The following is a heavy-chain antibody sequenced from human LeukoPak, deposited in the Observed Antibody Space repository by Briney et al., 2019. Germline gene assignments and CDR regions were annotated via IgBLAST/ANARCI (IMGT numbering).Heavy chain of an antibody. CDR3: ARAYASSGYYYLY. J-gene: IGHJ4*02. CDR1: GGSFSGYY. V-gene: IGHV4-34*01. Sequence: PSETLSLTCAVYGGSFSGYYWSWIRQPPGKGLEWIGEINHSGSTNYNPSLKSRLTISIDTSKNQFSLKLSSVTAADAAVYYCARAYASSGYYYLYWGQGTLVTVSS. CDR2: INHSGST. D-gene: IGHD3-22*01.